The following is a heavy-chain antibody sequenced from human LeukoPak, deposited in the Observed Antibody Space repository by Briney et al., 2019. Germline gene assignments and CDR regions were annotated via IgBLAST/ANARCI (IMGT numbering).Heavy chain of an antibody. Sequence: SETLSLTRSVSGGSISSSINYWGWIRQPPGKGLEWIGSIYYSGSTYYNPSLKSRVTISLDTSKNQFSLKLNSVTAADTAIYYCARHNPYFDYWGQGTLVTVSS. CDR3: ARHNPYFDY. CDR2: IYYSGST. CDR1: GGSISSSINY. J-gene: IGHJ4*02. V-gene: IGHV4-39*01. D-gene: IGHD1-14*01.